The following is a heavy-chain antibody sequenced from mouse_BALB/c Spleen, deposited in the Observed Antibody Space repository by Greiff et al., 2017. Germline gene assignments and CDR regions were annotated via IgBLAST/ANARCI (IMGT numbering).Heavy chain of an antibody. Sequence: VMLVESGPGLVAPSQSLSITCTVSGFSLTSYGVHWVRQPPGKGLEWLGVIWAGGSTNYNSALMSSLSISKDNSKSQVFLKMNSLQTDDTAMYYCARERTVPFAYWGQGTLVTVSA. V-gene: IGHV2-9*02. J-gene: IGHJ3*01. CDR3: ARERTVPFAY. CDR2: IWAGGST. CDR1: GFSLTSYG.